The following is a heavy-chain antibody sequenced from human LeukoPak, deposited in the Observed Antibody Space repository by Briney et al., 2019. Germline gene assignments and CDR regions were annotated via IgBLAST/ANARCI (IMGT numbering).Heavy chain of an antibody. CDR3: ARGASSGYSGSYQYYFDY. CDR2: INPSGGST. Sequence: GASVKVSCKASGYTFTRYYMHWGRQAPGQGLEWMGIINPSGGSTSYAQKFQGRVTMTRDTSTSTVYMELSSLRSEDTAVYYCARGASSGYSGSYQYYFDYWGQGTLVTVSS. D-gene: IGHD1-26*01. CDR1: GYTFTRYY. V-gene: IGHV1-46*01. J-gene: IGHJ4*02.